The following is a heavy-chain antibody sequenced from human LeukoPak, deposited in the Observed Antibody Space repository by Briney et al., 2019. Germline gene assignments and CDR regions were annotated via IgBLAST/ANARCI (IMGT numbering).Heavy chain of an antibody. J-gene: IGHJ6*02. D-gene: IGHD3/OR15-3a*01. V-gene: IGHV3-23*01. Sequence: PGGSLRLSCAASGFTFSSYAMSWVRQAPGKGLEWVSAISGRGGSTYYADSVKGRFTISRDNSKNTLYLQMNSLRAEDTAVYYCAKVSYDFWSGYYIGYYYYGMDVWGQGTTVTVSS. CDR1: GFTFSSYA. CDR3: AKVSYDFWSGYYIGYYYYGMDV. CDR2: ISGRGGST.